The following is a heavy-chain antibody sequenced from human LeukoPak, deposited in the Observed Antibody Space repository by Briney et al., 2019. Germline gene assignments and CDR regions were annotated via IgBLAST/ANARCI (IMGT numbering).Heavy chain of an antibody. V-gene: IGHV3-23*01. CDR2: ISGSGRST. Sequence: PGGSLRLSCAASGFTLSTYAMSWVRQAPGKGLEWVSVISGSGRSTYYADSVKGRFTISRDTSKNTLYLQMNSLRVEDTAVYYCARTMAGWTRDSGYDPLDYWGQGTLVTVSS. J-gene: IGHJ4*02. CDR1: GFTLSTYA. D-gene: IGHD5-12*01. CDR3: ARTMAGWTRDSGYDPLDY.